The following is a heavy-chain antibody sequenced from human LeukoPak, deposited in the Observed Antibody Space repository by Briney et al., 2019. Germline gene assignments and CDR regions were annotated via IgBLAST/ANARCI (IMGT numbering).Heavy chain of an antibody. CDR3: ARDLVPAAISSPYYYYGMDV. J-gene: IGHJ6*02. V-gene: IGHV4-4*07. CDR1: GGSISSYY. Sequence: SETLSLTCTVSGGSISSYYWSWIRQPAGKGLEWIGRIYTSGRTNYNPSLKSRVTMSVDTSKNQFSLKLSSVTAADTAVYYCARDLVPAAISSPYYYYGMDVWGQGTTVTVSS. D-gene: IGHD2-2*01. CDR2: IYTSGRT.